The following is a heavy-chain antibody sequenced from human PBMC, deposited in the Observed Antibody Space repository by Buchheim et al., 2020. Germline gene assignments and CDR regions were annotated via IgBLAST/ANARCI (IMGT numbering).Heavy chain of an antibody. D-gene: IGHD3-22*01. CDR1: GDTFTSYY. J-gene: IGHJ4*02. Sequence: QVQLVQSGAEVKKPGASVKVSCKASGDTFTSYYMHWVRQAPGQGLEWMGIINPSVGSTSYAQKFQGRVTMTRDKSTSTDYMELSSLRSEDTAVYYCARDQDSGDYYDSSPGDYWGQGTL. CDR3: ARDQDSGDYYDSSPGDY. V-gene: IGHV1-46*01. CDR2: INPSVGST.